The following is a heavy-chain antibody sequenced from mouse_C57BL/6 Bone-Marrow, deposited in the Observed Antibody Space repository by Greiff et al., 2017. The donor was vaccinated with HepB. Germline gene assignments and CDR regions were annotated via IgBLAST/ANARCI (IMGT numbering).Heavy chain of an antibody. CDR1: GYTFTSYW. V-gene: IGHV1-74*01. J-gene: IGHJ3*01. Sequence: QVQLQQPGAELVKPGASVKVSCKASGYTFTSYWMHWVKQRPGQGLEWIGRIHPSDSDTNYNQKFKGKATLTVDKSSSTAYMQLRSLTSEDSAVYYCANPLLYYDYVVAYWGQGTLGTVSA. CDR3: ANPLLYYDYVVAY. CDR2: IHPSDSDT. D-gene: IGHD2-4*01.